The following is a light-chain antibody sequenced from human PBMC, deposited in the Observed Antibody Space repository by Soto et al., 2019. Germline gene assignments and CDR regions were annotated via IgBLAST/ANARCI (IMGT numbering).Light chain of an antibody. J-gene: IGLJ2*01. V-gene: IGLV4-69*01. CDR1: SGHSSYA. CDR3: QTWGTGIQV. Sequence: QPVLTQSPSASAPLGASVKLTCTLSSGHSSYAIAWHQQQPEKGPRYLMKLNSDGSHSKGDGIPDRFSGSSSGAERYLTISSLQSEAEADYYCQTWGTGIQVFGGGTKVTVL. CDR2: LNSDGSH.